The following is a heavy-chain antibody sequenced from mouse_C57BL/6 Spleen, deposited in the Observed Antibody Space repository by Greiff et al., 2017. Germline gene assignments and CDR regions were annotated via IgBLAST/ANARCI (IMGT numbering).Heavy chain of an antibody. D-gene: IGHD2-2*01. CDR1: GYTFTSYW. CDR2: IDPSDSET. Sequence: VQLQQPGAELVRPGSSVKLSCKASGYTFTSYWMHWVKQRPIQGLEWIGNIDPSDSETHYNQKFKDKATLTVDKSSSTAYMQLSSLTSEDSAVYYCARAGTTMVTHFDDWGQGTTLTVSS. CDR3: ARAGTTMVTHFDD. J-gene: IGHJ2*01. V-gene: IGHV1-52*01.